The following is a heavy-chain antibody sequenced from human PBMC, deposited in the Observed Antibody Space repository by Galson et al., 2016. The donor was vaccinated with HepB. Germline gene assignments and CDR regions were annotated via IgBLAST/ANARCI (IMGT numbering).Heavy chain of an antibody. CDR3: VRGFAHISPPGP. CDR2: MSSDGSDI. CDR1: GFTFSGYA. J-gene: IGHJ5*02. V-gene: IGHV3-74*01. Sequence: SLRLSCAASGFTFSGYAIHWVRQVPGKGLVWVSRMSSDGSDIRYADSVKDRFTISRDDAKNTVHLQMNSLRVEDTAVYYCVRGFAHISPPGPWGQGILVTVSS. D-gene: IGHD3-3*02.